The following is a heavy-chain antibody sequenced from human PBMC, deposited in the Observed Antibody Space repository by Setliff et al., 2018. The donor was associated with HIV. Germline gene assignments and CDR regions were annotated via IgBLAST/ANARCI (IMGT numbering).Heavy chain of an antibody. D-gene: IGHD3-3*01. CDR3: ARRSGFFLDY. V-gene: IGHV4-59*11. CDR1: GGSISSHY. Sequence: LSLTCAVSGGSISSHYWSWIRLPPGKGLEWIGTIYYNGNTNYNPSLKSRVTISVDTSKNQFSLKLSSVTAADTAVYYCARRSGFFLDYWGQGTLVTVSS. J-gene: IGHJ4*02. CDR2: IYYNGNT.